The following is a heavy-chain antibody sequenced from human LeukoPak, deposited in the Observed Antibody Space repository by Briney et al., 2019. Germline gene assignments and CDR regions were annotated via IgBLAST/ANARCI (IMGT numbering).Heavy chain of an antibody. Sequence: SETLSLTCTVSGGSITSYYWSWIRQPPGKGLEWIGYIYHSGSTYYNPSLKSRVTISVDTSKNQFSLKLSSVTAADTAVYYCARERYYDSSGYLIDYWGQGTLVTVSS. CDR3: ARERYYDSSGYLIDY. V-gene: IGHV4-59*12. CDR1: GGSITSYY. J-gene: IGHJ4*02. CDR2: IYHSGST. D-gene: IGHD3-22*01.